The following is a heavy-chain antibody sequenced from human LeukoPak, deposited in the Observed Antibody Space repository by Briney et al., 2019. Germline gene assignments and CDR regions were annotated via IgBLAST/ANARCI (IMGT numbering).Heavy chain of an antibody. CDR3: AREEFGYYGSGSYYAAPYYFDY. CDR1: GGSISSSSYY. D-gene: IGHD3-10*01. J-gene: IGHJ4*02. Sequence: SETLSLTCTVSGGSISSSSYYWGWIRQPPGKGLEWIGSIYYSGSTYYNPSLKSRVTISVDTSKSQFSLKLSSVTAADTAVYYCAREEFGYYGSGSYYAAPYYFDYWGQGTLVTVSS. CDR2: IYYSGST. V-gene: IGHV4-39*07.